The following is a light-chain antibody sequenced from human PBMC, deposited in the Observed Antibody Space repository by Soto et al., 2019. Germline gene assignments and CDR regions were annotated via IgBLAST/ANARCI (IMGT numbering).Light chain of an antibody. J-gene: IGKJ2*01. Sequence: DIQMTQSPSTLSASVGDRVTITSRASQSIGGWLAWYQQRPGKAPRLLIYDASSVESGVPSRFSGSRSGTTFTLAISSLQPEDFATYYCQHYHSYPYTFGQGTKVDIK. CDR2: DAS. CDR3: QHYHSYPYT. V-gene: IGKV1-5*01. CDR1: QSIGGW.